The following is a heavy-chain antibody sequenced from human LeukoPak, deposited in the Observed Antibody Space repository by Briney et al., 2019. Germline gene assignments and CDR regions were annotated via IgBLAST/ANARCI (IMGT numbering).Heavy chain of an antibody. J-gene: IGHJ4*02. Sequence: ASAKVSCKASGYTFTSYGISWERQAPGQGLEWMGWISAYNGNTNYAQKLQGRVTMTTDTSTSTAYMELRSLRSDDTAVYYCAIIAAAGSFDYWGQGTLVTVSS. D-gene: IGHD6-13*01. CDR1: GYTFTSYG. CDR3: AIIAAAGSFDY. V-gene: IGHV1-18*04. CDR2: ISAYNGNT.